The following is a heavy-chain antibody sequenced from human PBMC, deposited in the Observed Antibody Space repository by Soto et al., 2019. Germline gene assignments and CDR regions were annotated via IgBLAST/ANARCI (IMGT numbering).Heavy chain of an antibody. CDR2: ISYDGSNK. J-gene: IGHJ4*02. CDR1: GFTFSSYG. V-gene: IGHV3-30*18. D-gene: IGHD3-3*01. Sequence: GGSLRLSCAASGFTFSSYGMHWVRQAPGKGLEWVAVISYDGSNKYYADSVKGRFTISRDNSKNTLYLQMNSLRAEETAVYYCAKVFYDFWSGYYTESYYFDYWGQGTLVTVSS. CDR3: AKVFYDFWSGYYTESYYFDY.